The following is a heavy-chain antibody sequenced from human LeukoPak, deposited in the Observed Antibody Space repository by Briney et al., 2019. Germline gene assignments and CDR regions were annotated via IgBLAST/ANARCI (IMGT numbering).Heavy chain of an antibody. CDR2: ISSSGGTI. CDR1: GFTFSDYY. D-gene: IGHD3-16*02. Sequence: GGSLRLSCAASGFTFSDYYINWIRQAPGKGLEWVSYISSSGGTIYYADSVKGRFTISRDNPKNSLYLQTNSLRAEDTAVYYCVWGGYRSFDYWGQGTLVTVSS. J-gene: IGHJ4*02. V-gene: IGHV3-11*01. CDR3: VWGGYRSFDY.